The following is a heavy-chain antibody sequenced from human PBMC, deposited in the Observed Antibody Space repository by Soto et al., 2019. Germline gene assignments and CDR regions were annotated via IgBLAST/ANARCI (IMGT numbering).Heavy chain of an antibody. CDR3: VKVSTFYDILTGYYYPNFFAP. D-gene: IGHD3-9*01. V-gene: IGHV3-64D*06. J-gene: IGHJ5*02. CDR2: ISSDGDIT. Sequence: GWSLRLSCSASGFTFSEYSMHWVRQAPGKGLQYVSTISSDGDITYYADSVKGRFTISRDNSKNALYLQMNSLRPEDTAVYYCVKVSTFYDILTGYYYPNFFAPWGQGTLVTVYS. CDR1: GFTFSEYS.